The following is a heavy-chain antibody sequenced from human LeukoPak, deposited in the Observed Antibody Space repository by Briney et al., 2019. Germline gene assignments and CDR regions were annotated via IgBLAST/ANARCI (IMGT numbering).Heavy chain of an antibody. J-gene: IGHJ5*02. V-gene: IGHV3-23*01. CDR2: ISGSGGST. CDR3: ARAAGSGSYDWFDP. Sequence: GGSLRLSCAASGFTFSSYSMNWVRQAPGKGLEWVSAISGSGGSTYYADSVKGRFTISRDNSKDMSYLQMNSLRAEDTAVYYCARAAGSGSYDWFDPWGQGTLVTVSS. D-gene: IGHD3-10*01. CDR1: GFTFSSYS.